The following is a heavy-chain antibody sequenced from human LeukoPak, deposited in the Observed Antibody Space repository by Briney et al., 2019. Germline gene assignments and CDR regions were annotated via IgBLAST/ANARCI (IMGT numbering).Heavy chain of an antibody. CDR3: ARVSGWFYHKFYMDV. CDR1: GFTVSSNY. Sequence: PGGSLRLSCAASGFTVSSNYMSWVRQAPGKGLEWVSVIYSGGSTYYADSVKGRFTISRDNSKNTLYLQMNSLRAEDTAVYYCARVSGWFYHKFYMDVWGKGTTVTVSS. CDR2: IYSGGST. V-gene: IGHV3-53*01. J-gene: IGHJ6*03. D-gene: IGHD3-10*01.